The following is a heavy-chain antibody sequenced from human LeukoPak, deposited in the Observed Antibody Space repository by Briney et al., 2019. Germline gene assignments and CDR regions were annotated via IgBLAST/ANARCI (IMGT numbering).Heavy chain of an antibody. V-gene: IGHV1-8*01. J-gene: IGHJ4*02. D-gene: IGHD6-13*01. CDR1: GYTFTSYD. CDR2: MNPNSGNT. Sequence: GASVKVSCKASGYTFTSYDINWVRQATGQGLEWMGWMNPNSGNTGYAQKFQGRVTMTRNTSISTAYMELSSLRSEDTAVYYCARVPRGIAAAREAFDYWGQGTLITVSS. CDR3: ARVPRGIAAAREAFDY.